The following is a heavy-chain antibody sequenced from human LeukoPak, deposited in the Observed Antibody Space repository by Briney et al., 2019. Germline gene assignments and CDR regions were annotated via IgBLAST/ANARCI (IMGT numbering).Heavy chain of an antibody. V-gene: IGHV3-7*01. J-gene: IGHJ4*02. Sequence: GGSLRLSCAVSGFRVRGYGMIWVRQAPGKGREGVANIKQEGSEKNYVDSVKGRFTISRDNAENSLFLQMNSLRVEDTAVYYCAREWQGGIAAAGTRIEGDYWGQGTLVAVSS. CDR2: IKQEGSEK. CDR1: GFRVRGYG. D-gene: IGHD6-13*01. CDR3: AREWQGGIAAAGTRIEGDY.